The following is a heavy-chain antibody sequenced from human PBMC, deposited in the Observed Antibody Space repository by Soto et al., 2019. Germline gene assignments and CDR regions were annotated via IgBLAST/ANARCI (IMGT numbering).Heavy chain of an antibody. CDR3: GRLPGSYSQGFSYGGVNV. CDR1: GDSSGRTTY. J-gene: IGHJ6*02. CDR2: IAYSGHT. D-gene: IGHD2-15*01. Sequence: QLQLQESGPGLEKPSETLSLTCTVSGDSSGRTTYWGWIRQPPGKGLEWIGSIAYSGHTYYNPSLRSSVTLYVDTHKHHFSINLGSVAAADTAVYCGGRLPGSYSQGFSYGGVNVCGVGTAVT. V-gene: IGHV4-39*02.